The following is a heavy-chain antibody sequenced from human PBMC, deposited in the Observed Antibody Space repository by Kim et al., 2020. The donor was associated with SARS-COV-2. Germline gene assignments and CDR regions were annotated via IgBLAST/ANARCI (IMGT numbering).Heavy chain of an antibody. J-gene: IGHJ4*02. CDR2: IYYSGST. CDR3: ARHCSSTSCYGSFDY. V-gene: IGHV4-39*01. D-gene: IGHD2-2*01. Sequence: SETLSLTCTVSGGSISSSSYYWGWIRQPPGKGLEWIGSIYYSGSTYYNPSLKSRVTISVDTSKNQFSLKLSSVTAADTAVYYCARHCSSTSCYGSFDYWGQGTLVTVSS. CDR1: GGSISSSSYY.